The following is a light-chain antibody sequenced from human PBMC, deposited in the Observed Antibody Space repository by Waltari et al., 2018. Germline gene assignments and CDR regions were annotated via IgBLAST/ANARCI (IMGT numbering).Light chain of an antibody. CDR2: DGS. Sequence: SALSQPASVSGSPGQSITISCTGTSSDVADYDFLSCYQQYPGQAPNPLIYDGSTPPPGGSNRFSGSKSGNTASLTISGLQVEDEADYYCSSYTSSDVVFGGGTKVTVI. CDR3: SSYTSSDVV. J-gene: IGLJ2*01. CDR1: SSDVADYDF. V-gene: IGLV2-14*03.